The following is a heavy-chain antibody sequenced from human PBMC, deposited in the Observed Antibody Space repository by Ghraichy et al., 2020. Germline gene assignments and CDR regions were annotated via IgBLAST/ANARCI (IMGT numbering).Heavy chain of an antibody. Sequence: SETLSLTCSVSGGSISSSSYFWGWLRQPPGKGLEWIGSIYYTGSTYYTPSLKSRVTISVDTSKNQFSLRVKSVTAADTAVYYCVSYSSTSYYYGLDVWGQGTTVTVSS. V-gene: IGHV4-39*01. CDR2: IYYTGST. D-gene: IGHD6-13*01. CDR3: VSYSSTSYYYGLDV. J-gene: IGHJ6*02. CDR1: GGSISSSSYF.